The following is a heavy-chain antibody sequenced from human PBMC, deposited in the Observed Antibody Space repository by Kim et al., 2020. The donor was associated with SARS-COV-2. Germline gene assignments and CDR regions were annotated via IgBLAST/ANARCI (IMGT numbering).Heavy chain of an antibody. D-gene: IGHD1-26*01. CDR2: ISSSGSTI. Sequence: GGSLRLSCAASGFIFSDYYMTWIRQAPGKGLDWVSYISSSGSTIYYADSVKGRFTISRDNARNSLYLQMNSLTAEDTAVYYCARGPGYGGSQARYWGQGTLVTVSS. CDR3: ARGPGYGGSQARY. CDR1: GFIFSDYY. J-gene: IGHJ4*02. V-gene: IGHV3-11*01.